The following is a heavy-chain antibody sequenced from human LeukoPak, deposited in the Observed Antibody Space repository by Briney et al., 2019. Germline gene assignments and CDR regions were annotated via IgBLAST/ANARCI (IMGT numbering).Heavy chain of an antibody. Sequence: AGSLRLSCAASGFTFSSYSMNWVRKAPGKGLECVSYVSGSSSTIYCADSVKGRFTISRDNANNSLYLQMNSLRDKDTAVYYCARKIASGSYVDAFDIWGQGTMVTVSS. V-gene: IGHV3-48*02. CDR3: ARKIASGSYVDAFDI. CDR1: GFTFSSYS. J-gene: IGHJ3*02. CDR2: VSGSSSTI. D-gene: IGHD3-10*01.